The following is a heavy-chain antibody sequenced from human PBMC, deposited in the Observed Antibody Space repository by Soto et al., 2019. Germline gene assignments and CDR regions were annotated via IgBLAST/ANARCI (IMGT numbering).Heavy chain of an antibody. V-gene: IGHV1-2*02. CDR3: PSGCGYCSSTSCYVGGLLGGYYYGMDV. J-gene: IGHJ6*02. CDR1: GYTFTGYY. D-gene: IGHD2-2*01. Sequence: ASVKVSCKASGYTFTGYYMHWVRQAPGQGLEWMGGINPNSGGTNYAQKFQGRVTMTRDTSISIAYMELSRLRSDDTAVYYCPSGCGYCSSTSCYVGGLLGGYYYGMDVWGQGTTVTVSS. CDR2: INPNSGGT.